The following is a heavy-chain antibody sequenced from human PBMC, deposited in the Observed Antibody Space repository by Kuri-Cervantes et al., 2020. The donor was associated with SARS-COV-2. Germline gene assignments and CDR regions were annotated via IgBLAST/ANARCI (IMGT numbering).Heavy chain of an antibody. CDR2: INPNSGGT. Sequence: ASVKVSCKASGYTFTGYYMHWVRQAPGQGLEWMGWINPNSGGTNYAQKFQGRVTMTRDTSISTAYMELSRLRSEDTAVYYCARDFRGSNYYDSSGPHDAFDIWGQGTMVPSPQ. V-gene: IGHV1-2*02. D-gene: IGHD3-22*01. CDR1: GYTFTGYY. CDR3: ARDFRGSNYYDSSGPHDAFDI. J-gene: IGHJ3*02.